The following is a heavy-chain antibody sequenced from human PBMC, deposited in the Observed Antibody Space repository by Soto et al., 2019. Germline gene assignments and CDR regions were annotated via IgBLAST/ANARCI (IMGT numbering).Heavy chain of an antibody. CDR1: GITFDDYA. D-gene: IGHD2-2*01. CDR2: ISWNSDSI. J-gene: IGHJ4*02. Sequence: GGSLRLSCAASGITFDDYAMHWVRQAPGKGLEWVSGISWNSDSIGYADSVKGRFTISRDNAKNSLYLQMNSLRVEDTALYYCAKAYRYCSSSRCYFDYWGQGTLVTSPQ. V-gene: IGHV3-9*01. CDR3: AKAYRYCSSSRCYFDY.